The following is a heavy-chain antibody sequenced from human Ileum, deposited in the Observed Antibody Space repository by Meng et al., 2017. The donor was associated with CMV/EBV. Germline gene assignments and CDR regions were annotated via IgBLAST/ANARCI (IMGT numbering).Heavy chain of an antibody. CDR3: ARGGGGNCSSTSCYLYYYYGMDV. CDR1: GYTFTSYY. J-gene: IGHJ6*02. D-gene: IGHD2-2*01. Sequence: ASVKVSCKASGYTFTSYYMHWVRQAPGQGLEWMGIINPSGGSTSYAQKFQGRVTMTRDTSTSTVYMELSSLRSEDTAVYYCARGGGGNCSSTSCYLYYYYGMDVWSQGTTVTVSS. V-gene: IGHV1-46*01. CDR2: INPSGGST.